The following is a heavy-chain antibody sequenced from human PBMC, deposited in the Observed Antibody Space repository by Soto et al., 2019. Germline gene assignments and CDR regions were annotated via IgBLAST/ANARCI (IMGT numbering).Heavy chain of an antibody. CDR1: GYSFTRYG. Sequence: QVQLVQSGAEVKKPGASVKVSCKASGYSFTRYGISWVRQAPGQGLEWMGWISGYNANTNYPENLQGRVTMTTDTSTSTAYMEGRNLIADDAAVYYCARMGDVPYYYYGLDVWGQGTTVTVSS. CDR2: ISGYNANT. D-gene: IGHD3-16*01. V-gene: IGHV1-18*01. J-gene: IGHJ6*02. CDR3: ARMGDVPYYYYGLDV.